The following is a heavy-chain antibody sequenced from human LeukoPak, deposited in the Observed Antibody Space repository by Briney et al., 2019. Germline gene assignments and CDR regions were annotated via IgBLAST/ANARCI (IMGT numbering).Heavy chain of an antibody. J-gene: IGHJ4*02. V-gene: IGHV3-21*01. CDR1: GFTFSSYS. CDR2: ISSSSSYI. CDR3: AREVAAAGFDY. D-gene: IGHD6-13*01. Sequence: AGGSLRLSCAASGFTFSSYSMNWVRQAPGKGLEWVSSISSSSSYIYYADSVKGRFPISRDNAKNSLYLQMNSLRAEDTAVYYCAREVAAAGFDYWGQGTLVTVSS.